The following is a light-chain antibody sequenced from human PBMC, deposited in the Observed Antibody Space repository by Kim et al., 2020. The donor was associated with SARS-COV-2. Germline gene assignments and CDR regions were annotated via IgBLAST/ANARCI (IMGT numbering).Light chain of an antibody. CDR3: QSYNRSNIV. CDR2: EDD. V-gene: IGLV6-57*02. CDR1: SGSIDDNY. Sequence: GKAITVTCNGSSGSIDDNYVKGYQQLPGGVPIIVSYEDDQRPSGVSDRFAGSIDNSSNSDDLTNSGLKTEDEADYYCQSYNRSNIVFGGETQLTVL. J-gene: IGLJ2*01.